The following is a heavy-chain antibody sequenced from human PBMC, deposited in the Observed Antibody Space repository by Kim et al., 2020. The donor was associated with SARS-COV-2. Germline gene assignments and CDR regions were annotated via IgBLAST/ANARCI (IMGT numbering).Heavy chain of an antibody. CDR2: INHSGST. V-gene: IGHV4-34*01. CDR3: ARGIPALTRIAVAGTNWFDP. Sequence: SETLSLTCAVYGGSFSGYYWSWIRQPPGKGLEWIGEINHSGSTNYNPSLKSRVTISVDTSKNQFSLKLSSVTAADTAVYYCARGIPALTRIAVAGTNWFDPWGQGTLVTVSS. J-gene: IGHJ5*02. CDR1: GGSFSGYY. D-gene: IGHD6-19*01.